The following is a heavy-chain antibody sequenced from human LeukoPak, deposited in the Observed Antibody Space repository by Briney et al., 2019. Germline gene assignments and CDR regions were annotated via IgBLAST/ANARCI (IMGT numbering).Heavy chain of an antibody. J-gene: IGHJ4*02. V-gene: IGHV3-48*03. Sequence: TGGSLRLSCAASGFTFSTYGMNWVRQAPGKGLEWVSYISTSGSTMYYADSVQGRFTISRDNAKNSLYLQMNILRAEDTAVYYCASPGYGTYEEDYWGQGTLVTVSS. CDR1: GFTFSTYG. CDR2: ISTSGSTM. D-gene: IGHD5-12*01. CDR3: ASPGYGTYEEDY.